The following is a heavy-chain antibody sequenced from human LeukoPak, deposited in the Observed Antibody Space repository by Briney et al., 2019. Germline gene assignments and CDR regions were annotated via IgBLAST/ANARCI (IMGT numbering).Heavy chain of an antibody. V-gene: IGHV3-23*01. CDR3: ARDSYGDANLDS. D-gene: IGHD4-17*01. Sequence: GGSLRLSCAASGFTFSSYGMSWVRQAPGKGLEWVSAISGSGGSTYYADSVKGRFTISRDISKNAVYLQMNSLRAEDTAVYYCARDSYGDANLDSWGQGALVTVSS. CDR2: ISGSGGST. J-gene: IGHJ4*02. CDR1: GFTFSSYG.